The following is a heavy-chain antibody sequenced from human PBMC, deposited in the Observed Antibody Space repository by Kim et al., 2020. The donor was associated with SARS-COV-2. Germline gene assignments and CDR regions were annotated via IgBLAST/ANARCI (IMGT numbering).Heavy chain of an antibody. V-gene: IGHV3-43*02. J-gene: IGHJ6*02. D-gene: IGHD2-15*01. CDR2: ISGDGGST. CDR3: ATAAGRKKGSGSDYYYYGMDV. CDR1: GFTFDDYA. Sequence: GGSLRLSCAASGFTFDDYAMHWVRQAPGKGLEWVSLISGDGGSTYYADSVKGRFTISRDNSKNSLYLQMNSLRTEDTALYYCATAAGRKKGSGSDYYYYGMDVWGQGTTVTVSS.